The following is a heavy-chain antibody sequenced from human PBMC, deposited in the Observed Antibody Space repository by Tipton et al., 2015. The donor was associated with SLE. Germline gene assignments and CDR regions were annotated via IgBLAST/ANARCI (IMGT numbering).Heavy chain of an antibody. CDR1: GDSISNGDDY. J-gene: IGHJ2*01. D-gene: IGHD3-16*01. CDR2: IHYAGGT. CDR3: ARQRGYYDGTPFPPWNFDL. V-gene: IGHV4-39*07. Sequence: LRLSCTVSGDSISNGDDYWGWIRQSPAQGLEWIGTIHYAGGTYYNPSLRSRLTISVDTSENHFSLNLNSVTAADTAVYFCARQRGYYDGTPFPPWNFDLWGRGTQVTVSS.